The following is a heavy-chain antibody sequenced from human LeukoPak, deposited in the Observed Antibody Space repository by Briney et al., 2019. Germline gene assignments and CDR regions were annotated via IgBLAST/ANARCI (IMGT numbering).Heavy chain of an antibody. CDR3: ARNPSIAAAGTGFDY. D-gene: IGHD6-13*01. J-gene: IGHJ4*01. CDR1: GGSISSSNW. CDR2: FYHRGTT. Sequence: SETLCLTCAVSGGSISSSNWWSWVRQPPGKGLEGIGEFYHRGTTNYNPALKSRVTISVDKSKKPFSLKLSSVTAADTAVYYCARNPSIAAAGTGFDYCGAGTLGTVSS. V-gene: IGHV4-4*02.